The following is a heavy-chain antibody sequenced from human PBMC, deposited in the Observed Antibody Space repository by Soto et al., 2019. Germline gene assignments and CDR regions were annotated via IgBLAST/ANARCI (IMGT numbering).Heavy chain of an antibody. D-gene: IGHD6-19*01. CDR1: VGSFSGYY. V-gene: IGHV4-34*01. CDR3: ARGSQWLDY. CDR2: INHSGSI. J-gene: IGHJ4*02. Sequence: ETLSLTCAVHVGSFSGYYWSWIRQLPGKGLEWIGEINHSGSIHYNPSLKSRVTISADTPNNQFSLKLSSVTAADTAVYYCARGSQWLDYWGQGALVTVSS.